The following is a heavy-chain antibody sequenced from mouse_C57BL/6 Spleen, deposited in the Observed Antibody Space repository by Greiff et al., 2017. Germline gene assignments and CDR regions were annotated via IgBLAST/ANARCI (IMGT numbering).Heavy chain of an antibody. Sequence: DVHLVESGGGLVKPGGSLKLSCAASGFTFSDYGMHWVRQAPEKGLEWVAYISSGSSTIYYADTVKGRFTISRDNAKNTLFLQMTSLRSEDTAMYYCARPTTVVADYAMDYWGQGTSVTVSS. CDR3: ARPTTVVADYAMDY. J-gene: IGHJ4*01. D-gene: IGHD1-1*01. V-gene: IGHV5-17*01. CDR2: ISSGSSTI. CDR1: GFTFSDYG.